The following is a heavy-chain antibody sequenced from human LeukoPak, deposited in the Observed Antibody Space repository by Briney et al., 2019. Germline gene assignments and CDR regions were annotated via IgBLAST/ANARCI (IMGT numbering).Heavy chain of an antibody. J-gene: IGHJ4*02. CDR1: GFTFSSYA. Sequence: GGSLRLSCAASGFTFSSYAMSWVRQAPGKGLEWVSTISHSGGSTYYADSVKGRFTISRDNSKNTLFLQMNSLRAEDTAVYYCARDLWEMGHDYGDPLPYWGQGTLVTVSS. D-gene: IGHD4-17*01. CDR3: ARDLWEMGHDYGDPLPY. V-gene: IGHV3-23*01. CDR2: ISHSGGST.